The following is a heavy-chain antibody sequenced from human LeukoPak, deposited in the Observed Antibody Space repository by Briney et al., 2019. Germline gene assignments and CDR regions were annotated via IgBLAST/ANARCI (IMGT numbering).Heavy chain of an antibody. J-gene: IGHJ4*02. CDR1: GFTFDEYG. CDR2: INWDGGST. CDR3: ARASFSGSSLDY. D-gene: IGHD1-26*01. V-gene: IGHV3-20*04. Sequence: GGSLRLSCAASGFTFDEYGMSWVRQAPGKGLEWVSSINWDGGSTAYADSVQGRFTISRDNAKNSLHLQIKSLRAEDTALYYCARASFSGSSLDYWGRGTLVTVSS.